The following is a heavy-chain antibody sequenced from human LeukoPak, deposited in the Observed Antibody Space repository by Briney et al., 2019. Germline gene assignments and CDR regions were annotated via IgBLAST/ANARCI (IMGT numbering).Heavy chain of an antibody. D-gene: IGHD3-22*01. CDR1: GGSFSGYY. CDR3: ARVSYDSSGYYYGYYYGMDV. J-gene: IGHJ6*02. Sequence: SETLSLTCAVYGGSFSGYYWSWIRQPPGKGLEWIGEINHSGSTNYNPSLKSRVTISVDTSKNQFSLKLSSVTAADTAVYYCARVSYDSSGYYYGYYYGMDVWGQGTTVTVSS. V-gene: IGHV4-34*01. CDR2: INHSGST.